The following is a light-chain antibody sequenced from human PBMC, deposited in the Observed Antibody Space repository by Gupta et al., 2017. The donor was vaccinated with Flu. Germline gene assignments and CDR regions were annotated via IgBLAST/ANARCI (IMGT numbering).Light chain of an antibody. V-gene: IGLV2-8*01. CDR3: SSYAGNDNYV. CDR1: SSDVGAYNL. CDR2: EVS. J-gene: IGLJ1*01. Sequence: GQSVTISCTGTSSDVGAYNLVSWYQQHPGKAPKLIIYEVSKRPSGVPDRFSGSKSVNTASLTVSGLQAEDEADYYCSSYAGNDNYVFGTGTKVTVL.